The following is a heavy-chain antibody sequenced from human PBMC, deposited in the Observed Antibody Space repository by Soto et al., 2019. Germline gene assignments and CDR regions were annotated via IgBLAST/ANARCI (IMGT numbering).Heavy chain of an antibody. D-gene: IGHD3-10*01. CDR3: ARDPDGSGSCHP. CDR1: GDSITSGGYY. J-gene: IGHJ5*02. Sequence: QVQLAESGPGLVKPSHTLSLTCSVSGDSITSGGYYWSWIRQPPGKGLEWIGYVYHSGTAYYSASLKRRGTISLDRSKNQFSLKLSSVTAADTAVYYCARDPDGSGSCHPWGQGTLVTVSS. V-gene: IGHV4-31*03. CDR2: VYHSGTA.